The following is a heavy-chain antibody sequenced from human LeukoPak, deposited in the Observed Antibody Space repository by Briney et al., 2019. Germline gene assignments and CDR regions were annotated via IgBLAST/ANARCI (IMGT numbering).Heavy chain of an antibody. D-gene: IGHD1-1*01. CDR2: ISYSGGT. CDR1: GGSISSYF. V-gene: IGHV4-59*01. J-gene: IGHJ4*02. CDR3: ARTTTGLLRMFDY. Sequence: SETLSLTCTVSGGSISSYFWSWIRQPPGKGLEWIGYISYSGGTNYNPSLKSRVTISVDTSKSHFSLKLSSVSAADTAVYYCARTTTGLLRMFDYWGQGTLVTVSS.